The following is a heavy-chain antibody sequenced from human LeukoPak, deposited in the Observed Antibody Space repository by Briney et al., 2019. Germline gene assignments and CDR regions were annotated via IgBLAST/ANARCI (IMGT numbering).Heavy chain of an antibody. CDR3: ARDNSVGDNAWWFDP. CDR2: INPTGGST. J-gene: IGHJ5*02. V-gene: IGHV1-46*01. Sequence: GASMKVSCKASGYTFTDYYIHWVRQAPGQGLEWMGLINPTGGSTGYAQKFQGRVTMTRDMSTSTDYMELSSLRSEDTAIYYCARDNSVGDNAWWFDPWGQGTLVTVSS. CDR1: GYTFTDYY. D-gene: IGHD1-26*01.